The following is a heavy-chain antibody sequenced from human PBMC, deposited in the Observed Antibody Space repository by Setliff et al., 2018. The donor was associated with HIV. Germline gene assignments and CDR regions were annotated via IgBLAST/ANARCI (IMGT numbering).Heavy chain of an antibody. CDR1: GFNFSTYA. D-gene: IGHD5-12*01. Sequence: GGSLRLSCAASGFNFSTYAMHWVRQAPGKGLEWVSVISYDGSSESYADSVKGRFTISRDNAKNSLYLQMNSLRAEDTAVYYCARDKGGYGDYWGQGKLVTVSS. CDR3: ARDKGGYGDY. J-gene: IGHJ4*02. CDR2: ISYDGSSE. V-gene: IGHV3-30*04.